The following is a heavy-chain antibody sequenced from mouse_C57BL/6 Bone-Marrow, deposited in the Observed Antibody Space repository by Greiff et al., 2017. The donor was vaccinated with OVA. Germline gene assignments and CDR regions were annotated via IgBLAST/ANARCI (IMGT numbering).Heavy chain of an antibody. V-gene: IGHV1-72*01. CDR1: GYTFTSYW. Sequence: VQLQQPGAELVKPGASVKLSCKASGYTFTSYWMHWVKQRPGRGLEWIGRIDPNSGGTKYNEKFKSKATLTVDKPSSTAYMQLSSLTSEDSAVFYCASSIYYGNYWGYYYAMDYWGQGPSVTVSS. D-gene: IGHD2-1*01. J-gene: IGHJ4*01. CDR2: IDPNSGGT. CDR3: ASSIYYGNYWGYYYAMDY.